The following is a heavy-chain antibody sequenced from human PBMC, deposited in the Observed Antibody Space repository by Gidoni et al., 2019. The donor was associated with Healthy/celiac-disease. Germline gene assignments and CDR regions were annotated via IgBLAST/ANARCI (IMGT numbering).Heavy chain of an antibody. CDR2: IIPIFGTA. CDR1: GGTFSSYS. V-gene: IGHV1-69*06. CDR3: AGGTTYYDILTGYYTRWYFDL. Sequence: QWQRVQSGAEAKKPGFSVKVSCSASGGTFSSYSPSWVRQAPAQGLEWMGGIIPIFGTANYEQTFQSRVTITADKSTSKAYMELSSLRTEDTTVYYCAGGTTYYDILTGYYTRWYFDLWGRGTLVTVSS. D-gene: IGHD3-9*01. J-gene: IGHJ2*01.